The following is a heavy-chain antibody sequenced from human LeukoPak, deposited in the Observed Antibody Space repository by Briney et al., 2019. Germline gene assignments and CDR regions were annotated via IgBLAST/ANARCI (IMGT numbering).Heavy chain of an antibody. Sequence: GASVKVSCKVSGYTLTELSMHWVRQAPGKGLEWMGGFDPEDGETIYAQKFQGRVTMTEDTSTDTAFMELSSLRSEDTAVYYCATGFWGSLETDYWGQGTLVTVSS. CDR1: GYTLTELS. V-gene: IGHV1-24*01. CDR3: ATGFWGSLETDY. J-gene: IGHJ4*02. D-gene: IGHD3-16*02. CDR2: FDPEDGET.